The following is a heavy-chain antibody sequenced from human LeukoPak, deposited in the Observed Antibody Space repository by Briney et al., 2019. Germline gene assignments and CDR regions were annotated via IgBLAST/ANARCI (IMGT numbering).Heavy chain of an antibody. J-gene: IGHJ4*02. CDR3: ARDSTYYDTFEGY. D-gene: IGHD3-9*01. CDR2: INPNSGGT. CDR1: GYTFTGYY. Sequence: ASVKVSCKASGYTFTGYYMHWVRQAPGQGLEWMGRINPNSGGTNYAQKFQGRVTMTRDTSISTAYMELSRLRSDDTAVYYCARDSTYYDTFEGYWGQGTLVTVSS. V-gene: IGHV1-2*06.